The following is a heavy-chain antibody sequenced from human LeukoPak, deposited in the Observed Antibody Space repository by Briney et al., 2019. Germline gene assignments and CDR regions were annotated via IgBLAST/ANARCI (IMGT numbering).Heavy chain of an antibody. J-gene: IGHJ4*02. V-gene: IGHV3-7*01. Sequence: PGESLRLSCAASGFTFSSYWMSWVRQAPGKGLEWVANIKQDGSEKYYVDSVKGRFTISRDNAKNSLYLQMNSLRAEDTAVYYCARALTMIVVAFDYWGQGTLVTVSS. CDR2: IKQDGSEK. D-gene: IGHD3-22*01. CDR1: GFTFSSYW. CDR3: ARALTMIVVAFDY.